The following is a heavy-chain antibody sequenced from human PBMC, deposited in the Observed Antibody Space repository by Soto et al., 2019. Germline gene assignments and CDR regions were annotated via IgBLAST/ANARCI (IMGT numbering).Heavy chain of an antibody. Sequence: GGSLRLSCAASGFTFSSYSMNWVRQAPGKGLEWVSSISSSSSYIYYADSVKGRFTISRDNAKNSLYLQMNSLRAEDTAVYYCAGDYYDFWSGYQYYYYYYMDVWGKGTTVTVSS. V-gene: IGHV3-21*01. CDR3: AGDYYDFWSGYQYYYYYYMDV. CDR1: GFTFSSYS. J-gene: IGHJ6*03. CDR2: ISSSSSYI. D-gene: IGHD3-3*01.